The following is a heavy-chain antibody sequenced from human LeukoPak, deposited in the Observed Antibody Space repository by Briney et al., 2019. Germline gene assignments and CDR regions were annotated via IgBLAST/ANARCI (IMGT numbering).Heavy chain of an antibody. CDR2: ISGSGGST. Sequence: GGSLRLSCAASGFTFSSYAMSWVRQAPGNGLEWVSAISGSGGSTYYADSVKGRFTISRDNSKNTLYLQMNSLRAEDTAVYYCAKVNEVRYYYGMGVWGQGTTVTVSS. CDR3: AKVNEVRYYYGMGV. V-gene: IGHV3-23*01. J-gene: IGHJ6*02. D-gene: IGHD1-1*01. CDR1: GFTFSSYA.